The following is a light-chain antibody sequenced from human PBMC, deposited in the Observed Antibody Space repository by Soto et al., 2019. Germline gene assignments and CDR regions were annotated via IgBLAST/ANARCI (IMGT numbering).Light chain of an antibody. CDR1: QSVGRL. Sequence: DIQMTQSPSILSASVGDIVTFTCRASQSVGRLVAWYQQRPGKAPNLLIYKASTLESGVPSRFSGSGSGTEFALSVSGLQPEDFATYYCQQYNVYPYAFGQGTELEI. CDR2: KAS. J-gene: IGKJ2*01. V-gene: IGKV1-5*03. CDR3: QQYNVYPYA.